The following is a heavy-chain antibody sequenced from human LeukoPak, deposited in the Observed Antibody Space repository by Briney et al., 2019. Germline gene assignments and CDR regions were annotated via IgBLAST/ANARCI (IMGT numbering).Heavy chain of an antibody. CDR1: GFTFSTYS. V-gene: IGHV3-48*04. CDR2: ISSSSSTI. D-gene: IGHD3-3*01. J-gene: IGHJ4*02. Sequence: PGGSLRLSCAASGFTFSTYSMNWVRQAPGKGLEWVSYISSSSSTIYYADSVKGRFTIPRDNAKNSLYLQMNSLRAEDTAVYYCARVGDFWSGYYREYFDYWGQGTLVTVSS. CDR3: ARVGDFWSGYYREYFDY.